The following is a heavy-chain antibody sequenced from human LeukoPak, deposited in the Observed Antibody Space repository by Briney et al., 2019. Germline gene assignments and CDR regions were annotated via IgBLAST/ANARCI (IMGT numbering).Heavy chain of an antibody. CDR2: INPNSGGT. CDR3: ARDGGGIAAAGYYYYYGMDV. J-gene: IGHJ6*04. Sequence: ASVKVSCKASGYTFTGYYMHWVRQAPGQGLEWMGWINPNSGGTNYAQKFQGWVTMTRDTSISTAYMELSRLRSDDTAVYYCARDGGGIAAAGYYYYYGMDVWGKGTTVTVSS. CDR1: GYTFTGYY. D-gene: IGHD6-13*01. V-gene: IGHV1-2*04.